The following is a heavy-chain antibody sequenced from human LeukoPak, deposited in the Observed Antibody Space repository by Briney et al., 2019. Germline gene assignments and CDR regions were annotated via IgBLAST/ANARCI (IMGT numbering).Heavy chain of an antibody. CDR2: IYYSGST. Sequence: SETLSLTCTVSSGSISSSDYYWGWIRQPPGKGLEWIGSIYYSGSTYYNPSLKSRVTISVDTSKNHFSLKLNSVTAADTAVYYCARLHTTVILGRGFGIWGQGTMVTVSS. CDR1: SGSISSSDYY. CDR3: ARLHTTVILGRGFGI. V-gene: IGHV4-39*02. D-gene: IGHD4-11*01. J-gene: IGHJ3*02.